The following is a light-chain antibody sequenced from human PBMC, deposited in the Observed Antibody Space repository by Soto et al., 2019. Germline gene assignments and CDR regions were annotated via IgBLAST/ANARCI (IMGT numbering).Light chain of an antibody. CDR2: ESA. V-gene: IGKV1-13*02. Sequence: AMQLTQSPSSLSASVGDRVSITCRAGQSISTLLSWYQQKPGKAPKVLIYESALLQSGVPSRFSRSGSGTDFTLTISSLQPEDFATYYCQHYNSYSEAFGQGTKVDI. CDR1: QSISTL. CDR3: QHYNSYSEA. J-gene: IGKJ1*01.